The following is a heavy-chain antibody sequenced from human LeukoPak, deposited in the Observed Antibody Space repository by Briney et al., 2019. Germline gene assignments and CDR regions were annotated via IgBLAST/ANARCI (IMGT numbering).Heavy chain of an antibody. CDR2: IYYSGST. CDR3: ARGHGSYSYYYYYYMDV. V-gene: IGHV4-59*01. D-gene: IGHD1-26*01. J-gene: IGHJ6*03. CDR1: GGSISSYY. Sequence: SETLSLTRTVSGGSISSYYWSWIRQPPGKGLEWIGYIYYSGSTNYNPSLKSRVTISVDTSKNQFSLKLSSVTAADTAVYYSARGHGSYSYYYYYYMDVWGKGTTVTVSS.